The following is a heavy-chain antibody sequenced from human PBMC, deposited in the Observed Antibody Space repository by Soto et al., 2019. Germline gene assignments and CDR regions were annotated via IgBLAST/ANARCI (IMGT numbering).Heavy chain of an antibody. Sequence: EVQLVQSGAEVKKPGESLKISCKGSGYSFTSYWIGWVRQMPGKGLEWMGIIYPGDSDTRYSPSFQGQVTISADKSISXXYLQWSSLKASDTAMYYCATSGKLEGEKVYDAFDIWGQGTMVTVSS. CDR3: ATSGKLEGEKVYDAFDI. CDR2: IYPGDSDT. CDR1: GYSFTSYW. D-gene: IGHD3-10*01. V-gene: IGHV5-51*03. J-gene: IGHJ3*02.